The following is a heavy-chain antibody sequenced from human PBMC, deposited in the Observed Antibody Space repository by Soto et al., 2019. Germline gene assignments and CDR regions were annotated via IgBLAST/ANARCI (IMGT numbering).Heavy chain of an antibody. CDR3: ATRNPPYIQGLFDY. CDR1: GFIFADAW. D-gene: IGHD6-19*01. V-gene: IGHV3-15*07. J-gene: IGHJ4*02. Sequence: EVQLVESGGGLMKPGDSLRLSCAASGFIFADAWIHWVRQVPGKGLEWVGRIKSKNDGGTTDYAAPVEGRFTISRDDSVNTIYLQMNSLKSEYAGVYYCATRNPPYIQGLFDYWGQGALVTVSS. CDR2: IKSKNDGGTT.